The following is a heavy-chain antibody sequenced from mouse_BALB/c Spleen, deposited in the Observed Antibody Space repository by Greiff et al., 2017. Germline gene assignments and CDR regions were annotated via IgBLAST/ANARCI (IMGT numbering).Heavy chain of an antibody. Sequence: VQLQQSGAELARPGASVKLSCKASGYTFTSYWMQWVKQRPGQGLEWIGAIYPGDGDTRYTQKFKGKATLTADKSSSTAYMQLSSLASEDSAVYYCARGQYYGSSPLAMDYWGQGTSVTVSS. CDR2: IYPGDGDT. CDR3: ARGQYYGSSPLAMDY. D-gene: IGHD1-1*01. J-gene: IGHJ4*01. CDR1: GYTFTSYW. V-gene: IGHV1-87*01.